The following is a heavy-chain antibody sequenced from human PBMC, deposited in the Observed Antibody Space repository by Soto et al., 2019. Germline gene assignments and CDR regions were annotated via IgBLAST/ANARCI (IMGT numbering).Heavy chain of an antibody. Sequence: QVPLQESGPGLGKPSQTLSLTCTVSGGSISSGGYYWSWIRQHPGKGLEWIGDIYYSGSTYYNPSLKSRVTISVDTSKNQFSLKLSSVTAADTAAYYCARAYGAGYMDVWGQGTTFTASS. D-gene: IGHD3-10*01. J-gene: IGHJ6*02. CDR2: IYYSGST. CDR3: ARAYGAGYMDV. V-gene: IGHV4-31*03. CDR1: GGSISSGGYY.